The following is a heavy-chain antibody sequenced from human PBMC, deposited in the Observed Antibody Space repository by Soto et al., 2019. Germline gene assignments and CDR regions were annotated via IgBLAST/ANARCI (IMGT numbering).Heavy chain of an antibody. V-gene: IGHV1-46*01. CDR3: ARVRFVCSGGSCYHYYFGMDV. J-gene: IGHJ6*02. D-gene: IGHD2-15*01. CDR1: GCTFTSYY. CDR2: INPSGGST. Sequence: ASVKVSCKASGCTFTSYYMHWVRQAPGQGLEWMGIINPSGGSTSYAQKFQGRVTMTRDTSTSTVYKEVSSLGSEDTAVYYFARVRFVCSGGSCYHYYFGMDVWGQGTTVTVSS.